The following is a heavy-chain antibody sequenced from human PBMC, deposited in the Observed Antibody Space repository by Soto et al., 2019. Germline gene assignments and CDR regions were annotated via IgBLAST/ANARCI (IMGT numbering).Heavy chain of an antibody. D-gene: IGHD1-26*01. J-gene: IGHJ5*02. CDR2: IYYSGST. Sequence: SSETLSLTCTVSGGSISSGGYYWSWIRQHPGKGLEWIGYIYYSGSTYYNPSLKSRVTISVDTSKNQFSLKLSSVTAADTAVYYCARAMGEVELPGSNWFDPWGQGTLVTVSS. V-gene: IGHV4-31*03. CDR1: GGSISSGGYY. CDR3: ARAMGEVELPGSNWFDP.